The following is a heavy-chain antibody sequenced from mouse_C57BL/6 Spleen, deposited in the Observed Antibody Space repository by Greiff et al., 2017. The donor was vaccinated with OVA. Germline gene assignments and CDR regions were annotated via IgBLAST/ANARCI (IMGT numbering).Heavy chain of an antibody. D-gene: IGHD1-1*01. V-gene: IGHV14-4*01. J-gene: IGHJ2*01. CDR3: TYYYGSDY. Sequence: EVQLQQSGAELVRPGASVKLSCTASGFNIKDDYMHWVKQRPEQGLEWIGWIDPENGDTEYASKFQGKATITPDTSSNTAYLQLSSLTSEDTAVYYCTYYYGSDYWGQGTTLTVSS. CDR2: IDPENGDT. CDR1: GFNIKDDY.